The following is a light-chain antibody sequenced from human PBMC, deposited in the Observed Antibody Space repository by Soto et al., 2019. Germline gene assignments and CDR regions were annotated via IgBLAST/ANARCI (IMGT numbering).Light chain of an antibody. CDR2: GAS. J-gene: IGKJ4*01. CDR1: QSISNN. Sequence: EIVMTQSPATLSVSPGERATLSCRASQSISNNLAWYQQKPGQPPRLLIYGASTRATGIPARFSGSGSGTEFSLTISSLQSDDFATYSCQQYHSWPPLTFGGGTQVEI. V-gene: IGKV3-15*01. CDR3: QQYHSWPPLT.